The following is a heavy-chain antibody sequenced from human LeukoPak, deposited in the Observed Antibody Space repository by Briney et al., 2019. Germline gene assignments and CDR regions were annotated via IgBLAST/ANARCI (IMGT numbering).Heavy chain of an antibody. CDR3: ASHYYYGSGSYYYFDY. Sequence: PSETLSLTCTVSGGSISSYYWSWIRQPPGKGLEWIGYIYYSGNTNYNPSLKSRVTISVDTSKNQFSLKLSSVTAADTAVYYCASHYYYGSGSYYYFDYWGQGTLATVSS. CDR1: GGSISSYY. D-gene: IGHD3-10*01. J-gene: IGHJ4*02. CDR2: IYYSGNT. V-gene: IGHV4-59*01.